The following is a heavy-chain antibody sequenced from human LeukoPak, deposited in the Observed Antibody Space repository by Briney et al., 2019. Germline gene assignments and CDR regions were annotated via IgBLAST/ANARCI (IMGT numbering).Heavy chain of an antibody. J-gene: IGHJ3*02. Sequence: PSETLSLTCTVSGGSISSYYWSWIRQPPGKGLEWIGYIYYSGSTNYNPSLRSRVTISVDTSKNQFSLKLTSVTAADTAVYYGAGAPPLLYSSSSLGAFDIWGQGTMVTVSS. CDR1: GGSISSYY. D-gene: IGHD6-13*01. CDR2: IYYSGST. V-gene: IGHV4-59*01. CDR3: AGAPPLLYSSSSLGAFDI.